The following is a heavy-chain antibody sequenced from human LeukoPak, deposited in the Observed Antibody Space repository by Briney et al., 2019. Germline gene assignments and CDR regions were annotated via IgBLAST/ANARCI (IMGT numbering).Heavy chain of an antibody. CDR2: INTDTGNP. J-gene: IGHJ4*02. CDR3: ARIRSTWESPGYYSLANDY. CDR1: GYTFTTFA. D-gene: IGHD3-22*01. V-gene: IGHV7-4-1*02. Sequence: GASVKVSCKASGYTFTTFAVNWVRQAPGQGLKWMGWINTDTGNPSYAQGFTRRFVFSLNTSVSTAYLQISSLKAEDTAVYYCARIRSTWESPGYYSLANDYWGQGTLVTVSS.